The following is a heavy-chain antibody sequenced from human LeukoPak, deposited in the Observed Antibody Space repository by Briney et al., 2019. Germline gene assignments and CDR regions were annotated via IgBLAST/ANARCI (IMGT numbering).Heavy chain of an antibody. J-gene: IGHJ4*02. V-gene: IGHV1-2*02. D-gene: IGHD6-19*01. CDR3: ARLYSSGWKGFDY. CDR1: GYTFTGYY. Sequence: GASVKVSCKASGYTFTGYYMHWVRQAPGQGLEWMGWINPNSGGTNYAQKFQGRVTMTRDTSISTAYMELSRLRSDDTAVYYCARLYSSGWKGFDYWGQGTLVTVSS. CDR2: INPNSGGT.